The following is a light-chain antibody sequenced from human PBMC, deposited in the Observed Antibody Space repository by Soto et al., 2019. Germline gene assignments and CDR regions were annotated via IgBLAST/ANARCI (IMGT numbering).Light chain of an antibody. CDR1: QFVSSN. J-gene: IGKJ5*01. CDR2: GAS. Sequence: EIVMTQSPVTLSVSPGERATLSCRASQFVSSNLAWYQQKPGQAPRLLIYGASNRATGIPARFSGSGSGTEFTLTISNLQSEDFAVYFCQQYHNWPPITFGQGTRLEIK. CDR3: QQYHNWPPIT. V-gene: IGKV3D-15*01.